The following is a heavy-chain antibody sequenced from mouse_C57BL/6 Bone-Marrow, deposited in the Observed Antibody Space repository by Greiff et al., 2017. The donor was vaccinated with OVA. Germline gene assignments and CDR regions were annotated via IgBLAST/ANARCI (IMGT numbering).Heavy chain of an antibody. CDR3: ARGIDYDY. D-gene: IGHD2-4*01. CDR1: GYTFTSYW. J-gene: IGHJ2*01. CDR2: IDPSDSYT. Sequence: QVQLQQPGAELVKPGASVKLSCKASGYTFTSYWMQWVKQRPGQGLEWIGEIDPSDSYTNYNQKFKGKATLTVDTSSSTAYMQLSSLTSEDSAVYYCARGIDYDYWGQGTTLTVSS. V-gene: IGHV1-50*01.